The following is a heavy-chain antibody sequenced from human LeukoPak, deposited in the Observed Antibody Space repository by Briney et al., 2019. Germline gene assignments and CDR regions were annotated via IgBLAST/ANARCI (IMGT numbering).Heavy chain of an antibody. CDR3: VRDVGAVRGEVYFDY. J-gene: IGHJ4*02. Sequence: PGGSLRLSCAASGFTLSDYYMSWIRPAPGKGLEWVSAISCSGGSTYYADSVKGRFTISRDNTKNLLYLEMNSLRGEDTAMYCCVRDVGAVRGEVYFDYWGQGTLVTVSS. V-gene: IGHV3-11*04. CDR2: ISCSGGST. D-gene: IGHD3-10*01. CDR1: GFTLSDYY.